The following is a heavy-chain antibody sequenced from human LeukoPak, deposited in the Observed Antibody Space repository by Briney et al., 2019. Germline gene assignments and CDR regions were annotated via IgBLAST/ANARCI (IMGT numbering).Heavy chain of an antibody. J-gene: IGHJ6*02. CDR1: GFTFSSYA. V-gene: IGHV3-23*01. CDR2: ISGSGGST. Sequence: GGSLRLSCAASGFTFSSYAMSWVRQAPGKGLEWVSAISGSGGSTYYADSVKSRFTISRDNSKNTLYLRMNSLRAEDTAVYYCAKVTATPNYYYGMDVWGQGTTVTVSS. D-gene: IGHD2-21*02. CDR3: AKVTATPNYYYGMDV.